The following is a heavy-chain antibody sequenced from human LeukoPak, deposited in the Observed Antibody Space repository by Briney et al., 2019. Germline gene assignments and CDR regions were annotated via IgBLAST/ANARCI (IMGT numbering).Heavy chain of an antibody. CDR3: ARELGGEQQLVH. D-gene: IGHD6-13*01. V-gene: IGHV3-53*01. CDR2: IYSGGST. J-gene: IGHJ4*02. Sequence: GGSLRLSCAASGFTVSSNYMSWVRQAPGKGLEWVSVIYSGGSTYYADSVKGRFTISRDNSKNTLYLQMNSLRAEDTAVYYCARELGGEQQLVHWGQGTLVTVSS. CDR1: GFTVSSNY.